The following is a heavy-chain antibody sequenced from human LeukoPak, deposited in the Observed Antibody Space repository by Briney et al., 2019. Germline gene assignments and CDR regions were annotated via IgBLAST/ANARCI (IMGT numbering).Heavy chain of an antibody. J-gene: IGHJ4*02. V-gene: IGHV3-30*02. CDR1: GFTFSRYS. D-gene: IGHD3-10*01. CDR3: AKGIWFGEFGDGVT. CDR2: IPYDGSNK. Sequence: GGFLSLSCAASGFTFSRYSMHWVRQAPGKGLEWVAFIPYDGSNKYYADSVKGRFTISRDNSKNTLYLQMNSLRAEDTAVYYCAKGIWFGEFGDGVTWGQGTLVTVS.